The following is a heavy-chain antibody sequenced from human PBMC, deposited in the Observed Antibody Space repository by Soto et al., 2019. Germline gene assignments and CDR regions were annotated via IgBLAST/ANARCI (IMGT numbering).Heavy chain of an antibody. D-gene: IGHD3-22*01. CDR3: AKDWGVYDGSGYLSDCLDY. CDR1: GFTFSTDG. V-gene: IGHV3-30*18. J-gene: IGHJ4*02. CDR2: ISSDGNNK. Sequence: QVQLVQSGGGVVQPGRSLRLSCVASGFTFSTDGMHWVRQAPGKGLEWVSAISSDGNNKDYGDSVKSRFTISRDKSKNTLYLQMNSLRAEDTAVYYCAKDWGVYDGSGYLSDCLDYWGQGTLVTVSS.